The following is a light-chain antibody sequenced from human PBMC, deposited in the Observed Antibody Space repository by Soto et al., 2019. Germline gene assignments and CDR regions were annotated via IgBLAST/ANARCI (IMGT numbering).Light chain of an antibody. CDR3: QQRISWPPYT. CDR2: DAS. Sequence: EVVLTQSPAALSLSPGEIATLYFSASQSLTSYLALYQQKPGQAPRLLIYDASNRATGIPPRFSGSGSGTDFTLTISSLEPEDFAIYYCQQRISWPPYTFGQGTKVDIK. V-gene: IGKV3-11*01. J-gene: IGKJ2*01. CDR1: QSLTSY.